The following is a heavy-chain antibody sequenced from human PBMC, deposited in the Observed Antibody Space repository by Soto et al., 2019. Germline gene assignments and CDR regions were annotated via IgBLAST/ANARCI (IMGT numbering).Heavy chain of an antibody. V-gene: IGHV4-31*03. J-gene: IGHJ4*02. Sequence: QVQLQESGPGLVKPSQTLSLTCTVSGGSISSGGYYWSWIRQHPGKRLEWIGYIYYSGSTYYNPSVKSRVTISVDTSKNQFSLKLSSVTAADTAVYYCARGPEYCSGGSCYSDPGFDYWGQGTLVSVSS. CDR1: GGSISSGGYY. CDR3: ARGPEYCSGGSCYSDPGFDY. CDR2: IYYSGST. D-gene: IGHD2-15*01.